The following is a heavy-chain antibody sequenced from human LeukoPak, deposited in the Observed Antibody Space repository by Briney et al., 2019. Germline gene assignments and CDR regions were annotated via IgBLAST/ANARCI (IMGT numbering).Heavy chain of an antibody. D-gene: IGHD3-16*01. CDR3: ARYLGGRNAFDI. V-gene: IGHV3-33*01. CDR2: IWYDGSKT. CDR1: GFTFSGYG. Sequence: GGSLRLSCVASGFTFSGYGMHWVRQAPGKGLEWVAVIWYDGSKTYYADSVKGRFTISRDNSKDTLYLQMSSLRVEDTAAYYCARYLGGRNAFDIWGQGTMVTVFS. J-gene: IGHJ3*02.